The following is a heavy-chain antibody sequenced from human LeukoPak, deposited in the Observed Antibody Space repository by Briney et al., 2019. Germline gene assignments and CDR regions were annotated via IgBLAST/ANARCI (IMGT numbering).Heavy chain of an antibody. Sequence: ASVKVSRKASGYTFTSYAMHWVRQAPGQRLEWMGWINAGNGNTKYSQEFQGRVTITRDTSASTAYMELSSLRSEDMAVYYCARDRTEGYSYGLDYWGQGTLVTVSS. CDR2: INAGNGNT. CDR3: ARDRTEGYSYGLDY. D-gene: IGHD5-18*01. J-gene: IGHJ4*02. CDR1: GYTFTSYA. V-gene: IGHV1-3*03.